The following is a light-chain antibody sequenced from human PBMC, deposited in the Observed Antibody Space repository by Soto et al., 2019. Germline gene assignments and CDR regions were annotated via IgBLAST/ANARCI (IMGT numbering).Light chain of an antibody. CDR2: AAS. J-gene: IGKJ5*01. CDR1: QGISHD. Sequence: DIQMTQSPSSLSASVGDRVTITCRARQGISHDLAWYQQKPGKVPKLLIYAASTLQSVVPSRVSGSGSGTDFTLTISGLHPEDISTYSCQKYNTDPLTFGQGTRLDIK. V-gene: IGKV1-27*01. CDR3: QKYNTDPLT.